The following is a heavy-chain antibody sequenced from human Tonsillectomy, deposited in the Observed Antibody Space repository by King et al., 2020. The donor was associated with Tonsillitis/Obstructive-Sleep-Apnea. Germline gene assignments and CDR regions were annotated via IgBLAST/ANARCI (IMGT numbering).Heavy chain of an antibody. D-gene: IGHD3-3*01. Sequence: VTLKESGPVLVKPTETLTLTCTVSGFSLSNARMGVSWIRQPPGKALEWLAHIFSNDEKSYSTSLKSRLTISKDTSKSQVVLTMTNMDPEDTATYYCARITGNYDFWSGYYYYYMDVWGKGTTVTVSS. J-gene: IGHJ6*03. CDR1: GFSLSNARMG. CDR2: IFSNDEK. V-gene: IGHV2-26*01. CDR3: ARITGNYDFWSGYYYYYMDV.